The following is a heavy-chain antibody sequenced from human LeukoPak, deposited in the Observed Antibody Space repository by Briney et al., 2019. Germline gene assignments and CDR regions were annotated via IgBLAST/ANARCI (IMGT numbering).Heavy chain of an antibody. D-gene: IGHD2-15*01. J-gene: IGHJ6*03. Sequence: GGTLRLSCAASGFTFSGYNMRWIRQAPGKGLEWVSSISRSGSTKYYADSVKGRFTISRDNAKNSLFLQMNSLRAEDTAVYYCARVLRYCSGGNCYSGGLGYMDVWGEGTTVTISS. CDR1: GFTFSGYN. V-gene: IGHV3-11*01. CDR2: ISRSGSTK. CDR3: ARVLRYCSGGNCYSGGLGYMDV.